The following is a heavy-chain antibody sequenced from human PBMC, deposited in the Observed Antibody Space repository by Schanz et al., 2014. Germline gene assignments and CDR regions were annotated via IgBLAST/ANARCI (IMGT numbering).Heavy chain of an antibody. V-gene: IGHV3-23*04. CDR3: AKVVASGPTTGPFDP. Sequence: VQLVESGGGVVQPGRSLRLSCAASGFTFSSYAMNWVRQAPGKGLEWVSSISRSDGSTYYSDSVKGRFTISRDNSRNTLYLQMDSLRDEDTALYYCAKVVASGPTTGPFDPWGQGTLVTVSS. CDR1: GFTFSSYA. J-gene: IGHJ5*02. D-gene: IGHD1-26*01. CDR2: ISRSDGST.